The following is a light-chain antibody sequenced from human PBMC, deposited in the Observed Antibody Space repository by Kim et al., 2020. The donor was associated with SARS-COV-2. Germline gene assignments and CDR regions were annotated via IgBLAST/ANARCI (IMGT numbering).Light chain of an antibody. CDR1: SSNIESNY. CDR3: AAWDDSLSGHWV. V-gene: IGLV1-47*01. J-gene: IGLJ3*02. Sequence: RVTISCSGSSSNIESNYVYWYQQLPGPAPKLLIYRNNQRPSGVPDRFSGSKSGTSASLAISGLRSEDEADYYCAAWDDSLSGHWVFGGGTQLTVL. CDR2: RNN.